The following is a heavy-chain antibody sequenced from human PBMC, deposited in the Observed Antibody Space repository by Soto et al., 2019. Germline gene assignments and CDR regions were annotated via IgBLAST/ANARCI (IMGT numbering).Heavy chain of an antibody. Sequence: SETLSLTCTVSGGSISSGDYYWSWIRQPPGKGLEWIGYIYYSGSTYYNPSLKSRVTISVDTSKNQFSLKLSSVTAADTAVCYCAGFYGGSHNWFDPWGQGTLVTVSS. D-gene: IGHD2-15*01. CDR3: AGFYGGSHNWFDP. CDR2: IYYSGST. CDR1: GGSISSGDYY. V-gene: IGHV4-30-4*01. J-gene: IGHJ5*02.